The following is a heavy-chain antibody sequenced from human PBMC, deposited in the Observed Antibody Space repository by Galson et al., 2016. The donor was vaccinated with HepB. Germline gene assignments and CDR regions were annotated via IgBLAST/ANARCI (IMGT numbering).Heavy chain of an antibody. V-gene: IGHV3-15*01. CDR2: IKSKTDGGTA. CDR1: GLTFSNFW. J-gene: IGHJ4*02. CDR3: TTYTKI. D-gene: IGHD3-22*01. Sequence: SLRLSCAVSGLTFSNFWMSWARQAPGKGLEWVGRIKSKTDGGTADYVAPVKGRFTISRDDSKNTLYLQMNSLSTEDTAVYYCTTYTKIWGQGTLVTVSS.